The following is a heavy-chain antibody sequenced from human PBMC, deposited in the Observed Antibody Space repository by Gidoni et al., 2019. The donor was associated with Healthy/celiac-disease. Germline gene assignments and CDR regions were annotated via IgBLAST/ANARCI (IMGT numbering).Heavy chain of an antibody. Sequence: EVHLVESGGGLVQPGGSLRLSCAASGFTFSSYSMNWVRQAPWKGLEWVSYISSSSSTIYYADSVKGRFTISRDNAKNSLYLQMNSLRDEDTAVYYCARAPRNFGWFDPWGQGTLVTVSS. CDR1: GFTFSSYS. J-gene: IGHJ5*02. CDR2: ISSSSSTI. V-gene: IGHV3-48*02. D-gene: IGHD3-10*01. CDR3: ARAPRNFGWFDP.